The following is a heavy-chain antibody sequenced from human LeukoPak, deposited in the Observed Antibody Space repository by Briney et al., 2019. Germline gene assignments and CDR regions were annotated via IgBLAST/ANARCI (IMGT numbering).Heavy chain of an antibody. Sequence: SETLSLTCTVSGGSISSYYWSWIRQPPGKGLEWIGYIGYSGSTIHNPSLKSRVTISVNTSKNQFSLQLTSVTAADTAVYYCARSGGLYTSTWYFHRWGQGTLVTVSS. V-gene: IGHV4-59*01. J-gene: IGHJ1*01. D-gene: IGHD6-13*01. CDR2: IGYSGST. CDR1: GGSISSYY. CDR3: ARSGGLYTSTWYFHR.